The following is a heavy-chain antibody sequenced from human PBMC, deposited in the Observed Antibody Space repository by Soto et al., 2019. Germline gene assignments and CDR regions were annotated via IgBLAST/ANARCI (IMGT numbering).Heavy chain of an antibody. J-gene: IGHJ6*02. CDR3: ASFSTLCKDYGVDV. CDR2: INSIGRA. Sequence: QVQLQESGPGLVKPSQTLSLTCSVSGVSITSSDSYWSLIRQPPGKGLEWIGYINSIGRAYYKPSLKSRVTISRDTFKTPFSLRPTSLTVADTAVYFCASFSTLCKDYGVDVWGQGTTVTVSS. V-gene: IGHV4-30-4*01. D-gene: IGHD3-3*02. CDR1: GVSITSSDSY.